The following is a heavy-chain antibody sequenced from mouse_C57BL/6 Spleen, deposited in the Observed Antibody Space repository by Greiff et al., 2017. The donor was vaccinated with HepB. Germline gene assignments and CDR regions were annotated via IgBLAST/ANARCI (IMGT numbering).Heavy chain of an antibody. J-gene: IGHJ4*01. V-gene: IGHV5-4*01. CDR3: ARVYDYEDYAMDY. D-gene: IGHD2-4*01. CDR2: ISDGGSYT. Sequence: EVQGVESGGGLVKPGGSLKLSCAASGFTFSSYAMSWVRQTPEKRLEWVATISDGGSYTYYPDNVKGRFTISRDNAKNNLYLHMSHLKSEDTAMYYCARVYDYEDYAMDYWGQGTSVTVSS. CDR1: GFTFSSYA.